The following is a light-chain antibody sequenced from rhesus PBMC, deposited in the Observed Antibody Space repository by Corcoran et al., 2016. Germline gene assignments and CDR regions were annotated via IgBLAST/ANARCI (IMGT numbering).Light chain of an antibody. Sequence: QSALTQPPSVSKSLGQSVTLSCSGSSSDIGAYNDVSWYQQHPGTAPRLLIYDVSTRPSGVSDRFSGSKSGNTASLTISGLQAEDEADYHCCSYRSGSFYVFGNGTRLTV. CDR2: DVS. CDR3: CSYRSGSFYV. J-gene: IGLJ1*01. CDR1: SSDIGAYND. V-gene: IGLV2S9*01.